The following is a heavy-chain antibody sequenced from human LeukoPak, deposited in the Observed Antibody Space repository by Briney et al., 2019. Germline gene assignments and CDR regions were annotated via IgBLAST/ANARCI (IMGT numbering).Heavy chain of an antibody. Sequence: PGGSLRLSCVASGFTFSSYSMNWVRQAPGKGLEWVSSISSSSSYIYCSDSVKGRFTISRDNAKKSLYLQMNSLRAEDTAIYYCARDSDVHCSGGSCTIFDYWGQGTLVTVSS. V-gene: IGHV3-21*01. D-gene: IGHD2-15*01. CDR3: ARDSDVHCSGGSCTIFDY. J-gene: IGHJ4*02. CDR2: ISSSSSYI. CDR1: GFTFSSYS.